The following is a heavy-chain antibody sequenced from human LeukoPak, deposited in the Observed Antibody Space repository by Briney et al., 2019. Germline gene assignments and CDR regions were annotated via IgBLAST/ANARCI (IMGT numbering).Heavy chain of an antibody. V-gene: IGHV3-33*01. Sequence: GGSLRLSCVASGFTFSSYGMHWVRQPPGKGLEWVAVIWYDGSHIYYADSVQGRFTISRDNPKNTLYLQMNSLRGEDTAVYHCARGLLRGYSGYANDVFDIWGQGTMVTVSS. CDR1: GFTFSSYG. J-gene: IGHJ3*02. D-gene: IGHD5-12*01. CDR3: ARGLLRGYSGYANDVFDI. CDR2: IWYDGSHI.